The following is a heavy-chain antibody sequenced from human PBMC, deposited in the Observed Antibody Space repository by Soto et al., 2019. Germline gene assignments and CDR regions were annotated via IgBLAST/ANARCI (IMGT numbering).Heavy chain of an antibody. Sequence: GGSLRLSCAASGFTFSSYAMHWVRQAPGKGLEWVAVISYDGSNKYYADSVKGRFTISRDNSKNTLYLQMNSLRADDTAVYHCAKDPNGDYVGAFDSWGQGALVTVSS. CDR1: GFTFSSYA. J-gene: IGHJ4*02. CDR3: AKDPNGDYVGAFDS. CDR2: ISYDGSNK. D-gene: IGHD4-17*01. V-gene: IGHV3-30-3*01.